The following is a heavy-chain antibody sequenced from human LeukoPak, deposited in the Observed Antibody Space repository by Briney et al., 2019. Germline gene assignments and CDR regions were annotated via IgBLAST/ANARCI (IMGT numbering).Heavy chain of an antibody. V-gene: IGHV4-61*02. CDR1: GGSISSGSYY. J-gene: IGHJ4*02. D-gene: IGHD6-6*01. CDR2: IYTSGST. Sequence: SETLSLTCTVSGGSISSGSYYWSWIRQPAGKGLERIGRIYTSGSTNYNPSLKSRVTISVDTSKNQFSLKLSSVTAADTAVYYCARIYSSSFDYWGQGTLVTVSS. CDR3: ARIYSSSFDY.